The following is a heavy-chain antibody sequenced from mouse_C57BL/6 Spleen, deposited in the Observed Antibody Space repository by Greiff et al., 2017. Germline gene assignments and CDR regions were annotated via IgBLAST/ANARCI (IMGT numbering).Heavy chain of an antibody. CDR1: GYTFTSYG. D-gene: IGHD2-3*01. V-gene: IGHV1-81*01. CDR2: IHPRGGDT. J-gene: IGHJ2*01. CDR3: ARDGYDY. Sequence: QVHVKQSGAELAKPGASVKLSCKASGYTFTSYGMSWVKQRTGQGLEWIGEIHPRGGDTYYNEKFKGKATLTADKSSSTAYMELRSLTSEDSAVXYCARDGYDYWGQGTTLTVSS.